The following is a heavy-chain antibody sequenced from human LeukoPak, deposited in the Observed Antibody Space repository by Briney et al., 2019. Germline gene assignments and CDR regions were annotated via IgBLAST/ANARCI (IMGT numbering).Heavy chain of an antibody. CDR2: ISSRSTYI. CDR3: ARDQNDSSGYSGGLDY. V-gene: IGHV3-21*01. D-gene: IGHD3-22*01. J-gene: IGHJ4*02. Sequence: GGSLRLSCAASGFTFTSYTMNWVRQAPGKGLEWVSSISSRSTYIYYADSVKGRFTISRDNAKNSLYLQMNGLRAEDTAVYYCARDQNDSSGYSGGLDYWGQGTLVTVSS. CDR1: GFTFTSYT.